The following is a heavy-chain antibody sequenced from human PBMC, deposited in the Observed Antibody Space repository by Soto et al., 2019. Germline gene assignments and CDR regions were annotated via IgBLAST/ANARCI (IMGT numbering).Heavy chain of an antibody. CDR3: AKDAAVAFDI. Sequence: QVHLVESGGGVVQPGRSLRLSCAASGFTFSNYGMHWVRQAPGKGLGWLAVMSFDGSNEYYADSVQGRLTISRDNSKNTLYLQMNSLRTEDTAVYHCAKDAAVAFDIWGQGTMVTVSS. D-gene: IGHD2-15*01. CDR1: GFTFSNYG. J-gene: IGHJ3*02. CDR2: MSFDGSNE. V-gene: IGHV3-30*18.